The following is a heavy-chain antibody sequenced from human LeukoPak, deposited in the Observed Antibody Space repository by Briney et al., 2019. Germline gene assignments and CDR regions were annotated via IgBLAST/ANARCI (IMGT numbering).Heavy chain of an antibody. Sequence: ASVKVSCKASGGTISSYAISWLRQAPGQGLEWMGGIIPIFGTANYAQKFQGRVTITTDESTSTAYMELSSLRSEDTAVYYCASLGPSYAVWYFDLLGRGTLVTVSS. D-gene: IGHD3-16*01. V-gene: IGHV1-69*05. CDR2: IIPIFGTA. CDR3: ASLGPSYAVWYFDL. J-gene: IGHJ2*01. CDR1: GGTISSYA.